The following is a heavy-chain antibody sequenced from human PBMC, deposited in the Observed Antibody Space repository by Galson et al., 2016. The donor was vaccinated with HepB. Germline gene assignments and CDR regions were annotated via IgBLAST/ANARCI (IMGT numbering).Heavy chain of an antibody. CDR2: ISYDESYE. J-gene: IGHJ4*02. V-gene: IGHV3-30*04. CDR3: ARAVHGSGSYWDK. Sequence: SLRLSCAASGFTFSSYAMHWVRQAPGKGLEWVAVISYDESYESYAGAVKGRFTISRDNFKNTLYLHLNSLRAEETAGYYCARAVHGSGSYWDKWGQGTLDAVSS. CDR1: GFTFSSYA. D-gene: IGHD3-10*01.